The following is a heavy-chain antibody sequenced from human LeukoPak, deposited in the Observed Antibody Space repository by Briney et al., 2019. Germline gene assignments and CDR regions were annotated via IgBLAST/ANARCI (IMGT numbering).Heavy chain of an antibody. CDR2: IWYDGSNK. D-gene: IGHD1-26*01. CDR3: ARGPGGRTNFHYYGMDV. V-gene: IGHV3-33*01. J-gene: IGHJ6*02. Sequence: GRSLRLSCAASGFTFSSYGMHWVRRAPGKGLEWVAVIWYDGSNKYYADSVKGRFTISRDNSKNTLCLQMNSLRVEDTAVYYCARGPGGRTNFHYYGMDVWGQGTTVTVSS. CDR1: GFTFSSYG.